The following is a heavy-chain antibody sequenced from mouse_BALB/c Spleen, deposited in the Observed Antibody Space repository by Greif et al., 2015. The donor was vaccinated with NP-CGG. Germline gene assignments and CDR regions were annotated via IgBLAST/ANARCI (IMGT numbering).Heavy chain of an antibody. J-gene: IGHJ2*01. CDR1: GFAFSSYD. D-gene: IGHD4-1*01. V-gene: IGHV5-9*02. CDR2: INSGGSYT. Sequence: EVMLVESGGGLVKPGGSLKLSCAASGFAFSSYDMSWVRQTPEKRLEWVATINSGGSYTYYPDSVKGRFTISRDNARNTPYLQMSSLRSEDTALYYCARRAGTGDYWGQGTTLTVSS. CDR3: ARRAGTGDY.